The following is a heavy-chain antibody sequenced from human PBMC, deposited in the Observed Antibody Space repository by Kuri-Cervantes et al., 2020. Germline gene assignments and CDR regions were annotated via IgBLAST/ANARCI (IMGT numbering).Heavy chain of an antibody. J-gene: IGHJ4*02. V-gene: IGHV4-38-2*01. CDR2: INHSGST. CDR3: TRGAYYYDDAFDY. CDR1: GSSISTDFY. Sequence: SETLSLTCGVSGSSISTDFYWGWIRQTPGKGLEWIGEINHSGSTNYNPSLKSRVTISVDTSKNQFSLKLSSVTAADTAVYYCTRGAYYYDDAFDYWGQGTLVTVSS. D-gene: IGHD3-22*01.